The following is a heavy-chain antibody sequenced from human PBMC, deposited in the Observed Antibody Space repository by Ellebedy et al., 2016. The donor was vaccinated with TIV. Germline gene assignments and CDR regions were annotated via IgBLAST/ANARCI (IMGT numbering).Heavy chain of an antibody. J-gene: IGHJ4*02. V-gene: IGHV4-34*01. CDR2: LNHSGST. D-gene: IGHD3-22*01. CDR1: GGSFSGYS. CDR3: ARKANDSSGLYPCYFDC. Sequence: MPSETLSLTCAVYGGSFSGYSWSWIRRSPGTGLEWIGELNHSGSTNYNPSLKSRVTISVDTSKNQFSLKLRSVTAADTAMYYCARKANDSSGLYPCYFDCWGQGTLVTVSS.